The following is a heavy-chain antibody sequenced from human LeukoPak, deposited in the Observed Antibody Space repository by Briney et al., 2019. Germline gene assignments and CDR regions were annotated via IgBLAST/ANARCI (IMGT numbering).Heavy chain of an antibody. J-gene: IGHJ6*03. V-gene: IGHV3-23*01. Sequence: RGSLRLSCAASGFTFSSYGMSWVRQAPGKGLEWVSAISGSGGSTYYADSVKGRFTISRDNSKNTLYLQMNSLGAEDTAVYYCAKGTTVIGYYYMDVWGKGTTVTISS. CDR3: AKGTTVIGYYYMDV. CDR2: ISGSGGST. CDR1: GFTFSSYG. D-gene: IGHD4-17*01.